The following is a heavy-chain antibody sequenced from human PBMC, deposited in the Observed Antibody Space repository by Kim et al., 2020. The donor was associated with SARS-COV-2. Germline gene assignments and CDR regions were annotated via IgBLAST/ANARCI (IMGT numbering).Heavy chain of an antibody. Sequence: ASVKVSCKASGYTFTGHFMHWVRQAPGQGLEWMGWINPNSGAINYAQKFQGRVTTTRDTSISTAYMELSRLTSDDTAVYYCPRDGFSGAAFDSWGQGTLV. D-gene: IGHD3-10*01. CDR1: GYTFTGHF. V-gene: IGHV1-2*02. CDR3: PRDGFSGAAFDS. J-gene: IGHJ5*01. CDR2: INPNSGAI.